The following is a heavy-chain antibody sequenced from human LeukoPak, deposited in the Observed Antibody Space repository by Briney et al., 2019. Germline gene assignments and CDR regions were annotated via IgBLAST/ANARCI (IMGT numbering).Heavy chain of an antibody. CDR3: ARPYSLGPGSYFNPFAS. D-gene: IGHD3-10*01. V-gene: IGHV1-2*02. CDR1: GYTFTSYD. Sequence: ASVKVSCKASGYTFTSYDINWVRQAPGQGLEWMGWINPNSGGTNYAQKFQGRVTMTRDTSISTAYMELSRLRSDDAAVYYCARPYSLGPGSYFNPFASWGQGPWSPSPQ. J-gene: IGHJ4*02. CDR2: INPNSGGT.